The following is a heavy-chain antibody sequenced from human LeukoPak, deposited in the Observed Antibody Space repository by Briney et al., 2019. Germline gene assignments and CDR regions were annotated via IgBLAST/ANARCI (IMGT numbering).Heavy chain of an antibody. J-gene: IGHJ4*02. CDR3: AKGGNYYDNNFDY. CDR1: GFTVSSKY. V-gene: IGHV3-23*01. CDR2: ISGSGGST. Sequence: GGSLRLSCAASGFTVSSKYMSWVRQAPGKGLEWVSAISGSGGSTYYADSVKGRFTISRDNSKNTLYLQMNSLRAEDTAVYYCAKGGNYYDNNFDYWGQGTLVTVSS. D-gene: IGHD3-22*01.